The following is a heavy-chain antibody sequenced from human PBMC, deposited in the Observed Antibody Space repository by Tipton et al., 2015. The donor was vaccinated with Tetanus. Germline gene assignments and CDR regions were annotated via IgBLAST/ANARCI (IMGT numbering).Heavy chain of an antibody. D-gene: IGHD2-2*01. V-gene: IGHV4-34*01. Sequence: TLSLTCTVSGVSVRSYYWSWIRQSPDKGLEWLGDVIYDGTSYYNPSLNSRVKISLDTSMTQISLTLTSVTAADTALYYCARGVPYSTTMGSDWFDPWGQGTLVTVSS. CDR3: ARGVPYSTTMGSDWFDP. J-gene: IGHJ5*02. CDR1: GVSVRSYY. CDR2: VIYDGTS.